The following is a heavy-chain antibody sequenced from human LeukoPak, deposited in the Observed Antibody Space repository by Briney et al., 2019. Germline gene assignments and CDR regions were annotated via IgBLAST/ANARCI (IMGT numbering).Heavy chain of an antibody. Sequence: GGSLRLSCAASGFVLSDYGVHWVGQAPGKGLEWVAFVRNDGSNEYYVGSVKGRFTISRDKSKNTLYLQMNSLRAEDTAVYSCAKESDSGYHSDGPKTWGLGTLVTVSS. D-gene: IGHD5-12*01. J-gene: IGHJ5*02. CDR2: VRNDGSNE. V-gene: IGHV3-30*02. CDR3: AKESDSGYHSDGPKT. CDR1: GFVLSDYG.